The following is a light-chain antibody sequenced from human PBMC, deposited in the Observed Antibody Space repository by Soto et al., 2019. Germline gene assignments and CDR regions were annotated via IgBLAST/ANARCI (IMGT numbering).Light chain of an antibody. Sequence: EIVMTQSPATLSVSPGERATLSCRASQSVSSNLAGYQQKPGQAPRLLIYGASTRATGIPARFSDSGSGTEFTLTISILQSEDFAVYYCQQYNNWWTFGQRTKVEIK. CDR2: GAS. V-gene: IGKV3-15*01. CDR1: QSVSSN. CDR3: QQYNNWWT. J-gene: IGKJ1*01.